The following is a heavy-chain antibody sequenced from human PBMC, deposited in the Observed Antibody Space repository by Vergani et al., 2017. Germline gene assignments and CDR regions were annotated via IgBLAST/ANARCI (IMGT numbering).Heavy chain of an antibody. CDR3: GRKQSPASLMDKPIDI. CDR2: ISDGGETK. J-gene: IGHJ5*02. CDR1: GFIFSDYY. V-gene: IGHV3-11*01. Sequence: QVQLVEWGGGVVQPGGSLRLSCAASGFIFSDYYMTWIRQTPGKGLEWLAHISDGGETKMYAESLKGRFTVSRDNTKNLLILQMKTLKVDDTATYYCGRKQSPASLMDKPIDIWGQGTLVTVSS. D-gene: IGHD1/OR15-1a*01.